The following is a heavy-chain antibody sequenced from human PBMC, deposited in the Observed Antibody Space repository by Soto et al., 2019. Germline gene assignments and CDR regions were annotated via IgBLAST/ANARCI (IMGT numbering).Heavy chain of an antibody. CDR3: ARLSLRYFDWLPQGGWFDP. CDR1: GGSISSYY. Sequence: SETLSLTCTVSGGSISSYYWSWIRQPPGKGLEWIGYIYYSGSTNYNPSLKSRVTISVDTSKNQFSLKLSSVTAADTAVYYCARLSLRYFDWLPQGGWFDPWGQGTLVTVSS. CDR2: IYYSGST. J-gene: IGHJ5*02. V-gene: IGHV4-59*08. D-gene: IGHD3-9*01.